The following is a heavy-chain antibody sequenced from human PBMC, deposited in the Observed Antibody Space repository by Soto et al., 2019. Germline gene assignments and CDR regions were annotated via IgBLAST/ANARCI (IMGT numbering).Heavy chain of an antibody. V-gene: IGHV1-58*01. CDR1: GFTLTSAD. CDR3: AADWSNRPFDF. Sequence: QMQLVQSGPEVKKPGTSVKVSCKASGFTLTSADVQWVRQTRGQRLEWIGWIVGGSGGTNYAQQFQGRLAITRDMSTSTVYMELSSLRSEDTAVYYCAADWSNRPFDFWGQGTLVTVSS. D-gene: IGHD3-3*01. J-gene: IGHJ4*02. CDR2: IVGGSGGT.